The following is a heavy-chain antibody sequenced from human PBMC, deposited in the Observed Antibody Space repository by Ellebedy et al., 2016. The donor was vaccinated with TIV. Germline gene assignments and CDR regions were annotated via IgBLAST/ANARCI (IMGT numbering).Heavy chain of an antibody. D-gene: IGHD2-21*02. V-gene: IGHV3-23*01. CDR3: AKDRVAVTAPFDY. CDR2: ISSSGGTT. CDR1: GFTFTRYA. Sequence: GGSLRLSCAASGFTFTRYAMTWVRQAPGKGLEWVSAISSSGGTTYYADSVRGRFTISRDNSKNTMYLQMNSLRAEDTAIYYCAKDRVAVTAPFDYWGQGILVTVSS. J-gene: IGHJ4*02.